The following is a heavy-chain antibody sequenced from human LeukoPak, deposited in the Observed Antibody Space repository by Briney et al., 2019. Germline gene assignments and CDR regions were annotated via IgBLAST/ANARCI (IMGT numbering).Heavy chain of an antibody. CDR1: GGSFSGYY. V-gene: IGHV4-34*01. CDR2: IYYSGSP. CDR3: ARGFGRRGWYVYYYYMDV. J-gene: IGHJ6*03. Sequence: PSETLSLTCAVYGGSFSGYYWSWIRQPPGKGLEWIGSIYYSGSPYYNPSLKSRVTISVDTSKNQFSLKLSSVTAADTAVYYCARGFGRRGWYVYYYYMDVWGKGTTVTVSS. D-gene: IGHD6-19*01.